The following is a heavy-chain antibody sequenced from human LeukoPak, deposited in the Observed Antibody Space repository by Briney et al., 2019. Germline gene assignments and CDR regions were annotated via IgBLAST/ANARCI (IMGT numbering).Heavy chain of an antibody. CDR3: ARDPGGPHTVKWDAFDI. J-gene: IGHJ3*02. CDR2: IRYDGSNK. D-gene: IGHD2-2*02. Sequence: GGSLRLSCAASGSTFSSYGMHWVCQAPGKGLEWVAYIRYDGSNKYYADSVKGRFTISRDNSKNTLYLQMNSLRAEDTAVYYCARDPGGPHTVKWDAFDIWGQGTMVTVSS. CDR1: GSTFSSYG. V-gene: IGHV3-30*02.